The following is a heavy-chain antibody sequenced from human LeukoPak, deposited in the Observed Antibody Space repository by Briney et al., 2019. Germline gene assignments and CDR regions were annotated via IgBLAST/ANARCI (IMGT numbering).Heavy chain of an antibody. CDR1: GGSIIVAAYS. CDR2: IYHTGRT. Sequence: SEPLSLTCAVSGGSIIVAAYSWSWIRQPPGKGLEWIGYIYHTGRTYSNPSLKSRVTISVDRSKNQFSLNLSSVTAADTAVYYCARGYGDNSGAFDIWGQGTMVTVSS. V-gene: IGHV4-30-2*01. D-gene: IGHD4-23*01. J-gene: IGHJ3*02. CDR3: ARGYGDNSGAFDI.